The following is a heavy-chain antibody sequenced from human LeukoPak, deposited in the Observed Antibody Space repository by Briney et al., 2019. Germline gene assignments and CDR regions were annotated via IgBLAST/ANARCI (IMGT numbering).Heavy chain of an antibody. CDR3: AREPTDDYGDQTFDY. CDR2: ISYDGSNK. Sequence: GGSPRLSCAASGFTFSSYAMHWVRQAPGKGLEWVAVISYDGSNKYYADSVKGRFTISRDNSKNTLYLQMNSLRAEDTAVYYCAREPTDDYGDQTFDYWGQGTLVTVSS. D-gene: IGHD4-17*01. J-gene: IGHJ4*02. CDR1: GFTFSSYA. V-gene: IGHV3-30*04.